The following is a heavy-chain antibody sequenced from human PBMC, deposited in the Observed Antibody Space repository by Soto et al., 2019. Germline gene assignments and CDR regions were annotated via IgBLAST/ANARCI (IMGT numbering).Heavy chain of an antibody. J-gene: IGHJ4*02. CDR1: GGSISSGGYY. Sequence: ASETLSLTCTVSGGSISSGGYYWSWIRQHPGKGLEWIGYIYYSGSTYYNPSLKSRVTISVDTSKNQFSLKLSSVTAADTAVYYCARGILTGFFGSYYFDYWGQGTLVTVSS. CDR2: IYYSGST. CDR3: ARGILTGFFGSYYFDY. D-gene: IGHD3-9*01. V-gene: IGHV4-31*03.